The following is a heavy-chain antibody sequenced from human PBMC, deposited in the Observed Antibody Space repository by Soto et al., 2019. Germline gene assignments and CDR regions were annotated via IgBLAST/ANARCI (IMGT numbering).Heavy chain of an antibody. CDR2: IYNSGST. CDR1: GGSISNYY. J-gene: IGHJ4*02. CDR3: ARSGGSFKLDY. V-gene: IGHV4-4*07. Sequence: NPSETLSLTCTVSGGSISNYYWSWIRQPAGKGLEWIGRIYNSGSTKYNPSLKSRVTMSEDTSKNQFSLNLISVTAADTAVYYCARSGGSFKLDYWGLGTLVTVSS. D-gene: IGHD1-26*01.